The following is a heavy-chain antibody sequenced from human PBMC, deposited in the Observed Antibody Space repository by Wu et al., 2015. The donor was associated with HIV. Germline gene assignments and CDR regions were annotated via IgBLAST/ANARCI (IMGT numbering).Heavy chain of an antibody. J-gene: IGHJ6*03. CDR3: ARAQEAMDYYYYMDV. CDR2: IIPMFRTP. Sequence: QVHLVQSGAEVKQPGSSVKVSCQASGGPFSDHAISWVRQAPGQGLEWMGGIIPMFRTPTYSQKFQGRVTVTADESTSTAYMELSSLRSDDTAVYYCARAQEAMDYYYYMDVWGKGTTVTVSS. CDR1: GGPFSDHA. V-gene: IGHV1-69*12.